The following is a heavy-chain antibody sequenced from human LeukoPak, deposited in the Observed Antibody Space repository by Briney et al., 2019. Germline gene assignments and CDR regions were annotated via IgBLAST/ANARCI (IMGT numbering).Heavy chain of an antibody. V-gene: IGHV1-3*04. CDR2: INTGNGNT. CDR3: ARGSSDYPRYFDY. J-gene: IGHJ4*02. CDR1: GYTFTSYV. D-gene: IGHD3-22*01. Sequence: ASVKVSCKASGYTFTSYVMHWVRQAPGQRLEWMGWINTGNGNTKYSQKFQGRVTITRDTSASTAYMESSSLRSEDTAVYYCARGSSDYPRYFDYWGQGPLVTVSS.